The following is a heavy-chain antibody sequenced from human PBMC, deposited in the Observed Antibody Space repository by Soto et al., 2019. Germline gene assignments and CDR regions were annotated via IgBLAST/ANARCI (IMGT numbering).Heavy chain of an antibody. V-gene: IGHV4-4*02. Sequence: SETLSLTCAFSGVSISSGNWWTWVRQTPQRGLEYIGEIFHDGTANYYPSFERRVAIPVDTSKNQFSLKLTSVTAADTAIYFCARLVYDTRLNYMYFDFWGQGALVTVSS. CDR3: ARLVYDTRLNYMYFDF. CDR2: IFHDGTA. CDR1: GVSISSGNW. D-gene: IGHD3-10*01. J-gene: IGHJ4*02.